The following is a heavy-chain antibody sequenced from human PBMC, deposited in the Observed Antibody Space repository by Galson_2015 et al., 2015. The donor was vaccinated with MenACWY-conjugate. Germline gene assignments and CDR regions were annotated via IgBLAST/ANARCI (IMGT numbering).Heavy chain of an antibody. D-gene: IGHD1-26*01. CDR1: GFTFSTYW. J-gene: IGHJ4*02. V-gene: IGHV3-74*01. Sequence: SLRLSCAASGFTFSTYWMHWVRQAPGKGLVWVSRINSDGRSTSYADSVKGRFTISRDNAKNTLYLQMNSLRAEDTAVYYCARLGGNYRTTSHVDYWGQGTRVTVSS. CDR3: ARLGGNYRTTSHVDY. CDR2: INSDGRST.